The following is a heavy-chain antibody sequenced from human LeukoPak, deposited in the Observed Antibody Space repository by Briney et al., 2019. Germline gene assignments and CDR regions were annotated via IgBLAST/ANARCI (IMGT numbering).Heavy chain of an antibody. Sequence: SETLSLTCTVSGYSISSGYYWGWIRQPPGKGLEWIGSIYHSGSTYHNPSLKSRVTISVDTSKNQFSLKLSSVTAADTAVYYCARRAGYTDYWGQGTLVTVSS. D-gene: IGHD5-24*01. V-gene: IGHV4-38-2*02. J-gene: IGHJ4*02. CDR1: GYSISSGYY. CDR3: ARRAGYTDY. CDR2: IYHSGST.